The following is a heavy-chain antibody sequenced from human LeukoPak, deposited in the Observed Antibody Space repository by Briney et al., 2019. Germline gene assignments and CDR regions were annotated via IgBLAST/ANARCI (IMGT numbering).Heavy chain of an antibody. J-gene: IGHJ4*02. CDR2: ISDSGDST. Sequence: GGSLRLSCAASGFTFSSYAMTWVRQAPGKGLEWVSSISDSGDSTYYADSVKGRFIISRDSSKNTLYLQMSSLRAEDSAVYYCAKDSRSGRPRAFDYWGQGILVTVS. CDR3: AKDSRSGRPRAFDY. V-gene: IGHV3-23*01. CDR1: GFTFSSYA. D-gene: IGHD1-26*01.